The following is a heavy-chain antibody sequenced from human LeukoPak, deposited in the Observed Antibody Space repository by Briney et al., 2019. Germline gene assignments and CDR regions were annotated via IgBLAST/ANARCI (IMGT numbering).Heavy chain of an antibody. CDR2: ISSSTGSTM. V-gene: IGHV3-48*03. Sequence: TGGSLRLSCAASGFTFSSYEMNWVRQAPGKGLEWVSYISSSTGSTMYYADSVKGRFTISRDNAKNSLYLQMNSLRAEDTAVYYCARDGVYYYYYYYMDVWGKGTTVTVSS. J-gene: IGHJ6*03. CDR1: GFTFSSYE. D-gene: IGHD3-16*01. CDR3: ARDGVYYYYYYYMDV.